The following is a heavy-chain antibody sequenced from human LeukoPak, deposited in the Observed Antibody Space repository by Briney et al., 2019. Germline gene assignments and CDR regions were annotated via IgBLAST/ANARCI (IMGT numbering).Heavy chain of an antibody. CDR3: ASPQGAHDY. CDR2: ISYDGSNK. CDR1: GFTFSSYA. V-gene: IGHV3-30-3*01. D-gene: IGHD3-16*01. Sequence: PGGSLRLSCAASGFTFSSYAMHWVRQAPGKGLEWVAVISYDGSNKYYADSVKGRFTISRDNSKNTLYLQMNSLRAEDTAVYYCASPQGAHDYWGQGTLVTVSS. J-gene: IGHJ4*02.